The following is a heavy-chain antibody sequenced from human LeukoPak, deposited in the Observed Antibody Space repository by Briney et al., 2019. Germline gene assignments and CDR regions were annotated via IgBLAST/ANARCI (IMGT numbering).Heavy chain of an antibody. J-gene: IGHJ2*01. CDR3: ARDRGLPLYWYFDL. D-gene: IGHD4-11*01. CDR1: GGSISSYY. V-gene: IGHV4-59*01. CDR2: IYYSGST. Sequence: SETLSLTCTVSGGSISSYYWSWIRQPPGKGLEWIGYIYYSGSTNYNPSLKSRVTISVDTSKNQFSLKLSSVTAADTAVYYCARDRGLPLYWYFDLWGRGTLVTVSS.